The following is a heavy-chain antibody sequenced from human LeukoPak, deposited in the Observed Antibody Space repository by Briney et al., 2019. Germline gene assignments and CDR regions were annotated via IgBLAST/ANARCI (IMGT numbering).Heavy chain of an antibody. CDR1: GFTFSSYA. J-gene: IGHJ4*02. V-gene: IGHV3-23*01. CDR3: ARALGGFKRWLQLEADY. CDR2: ISGSGGST. D-gene: IGHD5-24*01. Sequence: GGSLRLSCAASGFTFSSYAMSWVRQAPGKGLEWVSAISGSGGSTYYADSVKGRFTISRDNSKNTLYLQMNSLRAEDTALYYCARALGGFKRWLQLEADYWGQGTLVTVSS.